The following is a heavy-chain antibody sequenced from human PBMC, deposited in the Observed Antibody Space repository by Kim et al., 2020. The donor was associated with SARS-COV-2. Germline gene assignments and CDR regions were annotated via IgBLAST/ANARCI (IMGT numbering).Heavy chain of an antibody. CDR1: GASISTYY. CDR3: ARGGSREGYNN. V-gene: IGHV4-59*01. Sequence: SETLSLTCTVSGASISTYYWNWIRQPPGKGLEWIGYIFDTGSTNYNPSLKSRVSMSVDTSKNQISLRLSSVTAADTALYYCARGGSREGYNNWGQGTRVIVSS. J-gene: IGHJ4*02. CDR2: IFDTGST. D-gene: IGHD3-10*01.